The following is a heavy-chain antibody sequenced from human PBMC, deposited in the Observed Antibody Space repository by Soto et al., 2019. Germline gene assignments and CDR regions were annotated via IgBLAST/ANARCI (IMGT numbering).Heavy chain of an antibody. CDR2: ISYDGSNK. V-gene: IGHV3-30-3*01. J-gene: IGHJ4*02. D-gene: IGHD3-16*02. Sequence: QVQLVESGGGVVQPGRSLRLSCAASGFTFSSYAMHWVRQAPGKGLEWVAVISYDGSNKYYADSVKGRFTISRDNSKNTLYRQMNSLRAKDTAVYYCARGTDAYYDYVWGSYRSPNFDCWGQGTLVTVSS. CDR1: GFTFSSYA. CDR3: ARGTDAYYDYVWGSYRSPNFDC.